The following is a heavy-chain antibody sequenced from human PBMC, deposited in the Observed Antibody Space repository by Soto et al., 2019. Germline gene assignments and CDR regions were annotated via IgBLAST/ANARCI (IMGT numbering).Heavy chain of an antibody. V-gene: IGHV3-30*03. CDR2: ILHDGSAE. D-gene: IGHD4-4*01. J-gene: IGHJ6*02. CDR3: ARSRDGYSFYFYYGMDA. CDR1: GVTLTSYD. Sequence: GGSLRLSCAASGVTLTSYDVHWIRQAPFNVLEWMALILHDGSAEYYSDSVKGRFTISRDNSKSTLYLQMSSLRAEDTAVYYCARSRDGYSFYFYYGMDAWGQGTTVTAP.